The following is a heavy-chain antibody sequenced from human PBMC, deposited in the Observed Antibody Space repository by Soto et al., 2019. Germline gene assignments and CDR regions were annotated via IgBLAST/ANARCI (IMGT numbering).Heavy chain of an antibody. CDR1: GFTFSSYG. J-gene: IGHJ5*02. V-gene: IGHV3-33*01. D-gene: IGHD6-19*01. CDR3: AREAVAGSSWFDP. CDR2: IWYDGSNK. Sequence: QVQLVESGGGVVQPGRSLRLSCAASGFTFSSYGMHWVRQAPGKGLEWVAGIWYDGSNKYYADSVKGRFTISRDNSKNTLYLQMNSLRAEDTAVYYCAREAVAGSSWFDPWGQGTLVTVSS.